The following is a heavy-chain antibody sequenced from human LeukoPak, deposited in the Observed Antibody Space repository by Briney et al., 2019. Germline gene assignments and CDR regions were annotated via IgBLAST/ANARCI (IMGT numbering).Heavy chain of an antibody. CDR2: INPSGGGT. CDR3: ARLPKGVTFGFDY. CDR1: GYTFTDYY. D-gene: IGHD3-10*01. V-gene: IGHV1-46*01. J-gene: IGHJ4*02. Sequence: ASVKVSCMASGYTFTDYYMHWVRQAPGQGLEWMGIINPSGGGTSYAQKFQGRVTMTRDMSTSTVYMELSSLTSEDTAVYYCARLPKGVTFGFDYWGQGTLVTVSS.